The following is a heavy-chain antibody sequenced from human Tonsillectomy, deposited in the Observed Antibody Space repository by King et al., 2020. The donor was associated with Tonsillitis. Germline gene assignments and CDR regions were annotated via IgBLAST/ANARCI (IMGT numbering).Heavy chain of an antibody. CDR3: ARDRSGSSSWYGAFDM. Sequence: QLQLQESGPGLVKPSQTLSLTCTVSGGSVSSGSYYWRWIRQPAGKGLEWIGRIYTSGSTNYNPSLKSRVTMSVETSKNQFSLELSSVTAADTAVYYCARDRSGSSSWYGAFDMWGQGTMVTVSS. V-gene: IGHV4-61*02. J-gene: IGHJ3*02. D-gene: IGHD6-13*01. CDR2: IYTSGST. CDR1: GGSVSSGSYY.